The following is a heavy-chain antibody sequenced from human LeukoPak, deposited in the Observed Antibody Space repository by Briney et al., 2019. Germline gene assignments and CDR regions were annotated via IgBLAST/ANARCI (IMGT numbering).Heavy chain of an antibody. CDR1: GGSISSGGYY. CDR3: ARGITVRDFWSGYYTKTRITHYYGMDV. Sequence: PSETLSLTCTVSGGSISSGGYYWSWIRQHPGKGLEWIGYIYYSGSTYYNPSLKSRVTISVDTSKNQFSLKLSSVTAADTAVYYCARGITVRDFWSGYYTKTRITHYYGMDVWGQGTTVTVSS. V-gene: IGHV4-31*03. J-gene: IGHJ6*02. D-gene: IGHD3-3*01. CDR2: IYYSGST.